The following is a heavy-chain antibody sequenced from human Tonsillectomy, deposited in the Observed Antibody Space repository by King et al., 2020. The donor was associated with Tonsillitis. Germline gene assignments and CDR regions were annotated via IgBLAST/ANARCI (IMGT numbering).Heavy chain of an antibody. V-gene: IGHV3-49*03. Sequence: VQLVESGGGLAQPGRSLRLSCTASGFIFGDYAMSWFRQAPGKGLEWVGFIRSKADGGTTEYAASVKGRFTISKDDSKSIAYLQMNSLKTEDPAMYYCTRVRYSSGWYRVGGPHYFDYWGQGTLVTVSS. CDR1: GFIFGDYA. D-gene: IGHD6-19*01. CDR3: TRVRYSSGWYRVGGPHYFDY. J-gene: IGHJ4*02. CDR2: IRSKADGGTT.